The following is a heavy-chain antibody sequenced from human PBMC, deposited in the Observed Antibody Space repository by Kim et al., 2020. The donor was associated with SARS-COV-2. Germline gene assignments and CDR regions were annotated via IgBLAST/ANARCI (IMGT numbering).Heavy chain of an antibody. V-gene: IGHV3-23*01. D-gene: IGHD3-10*01. CDR3: AKAFFGSGSSLLDY. CDR1: GFTFSSYA. Sequence: GGSLRLSCAASGFTFSSYAMSWVRQAPGKGLEWVSAISGSGGSTYYADSVKGRFTISRDNSKNTLYLQMNSLRAEDTAVYYCAKAFFGSGSSLLDYWGQGALVTVSS. CDR2: ISGSGGST. J-gene: IGHJ4*02.